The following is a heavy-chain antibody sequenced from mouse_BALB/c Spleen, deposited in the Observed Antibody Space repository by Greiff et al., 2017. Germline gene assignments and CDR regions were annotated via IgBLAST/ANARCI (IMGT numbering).Heavy chain of an antibody. V-gene: IGHV5-17*02. CDR3: AKVTGTLAY. CDR2: ISSGSSTI. Sequence: EVQLVESGGGLVQPGGSLKLSCAASGFTFSSFGMHWVRQAPEKGLEWVAYISSGSSTIYYADTVTGRFPISSDNPKNTLILQMNSLRTEDTAMYYGAKVTGTLAYWGQGTLVTVSA. CDR1: GFTFSSFG. J-gene: IGHJ3*01. D-gene: IGHD4-1*01.